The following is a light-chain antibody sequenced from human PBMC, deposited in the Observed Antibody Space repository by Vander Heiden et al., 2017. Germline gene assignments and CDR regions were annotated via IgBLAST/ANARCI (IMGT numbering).Light chain of an antibody. J-gene: IGLJ2*01. Sequence: SYELTQPPSVSVSPGQTARITCSGEKLGDKYACWYQQKPGQSPVLVIYQDSKRPSGIPERFSGSNSGNTATLTISGTQAMDEADYYCQAWDSSYVVFGGGTKLTVL. CDR1: KLGDKY. V-gene: IGLV3-1*01. CDR3: QAWDSSYVV. CDR2: QDS.